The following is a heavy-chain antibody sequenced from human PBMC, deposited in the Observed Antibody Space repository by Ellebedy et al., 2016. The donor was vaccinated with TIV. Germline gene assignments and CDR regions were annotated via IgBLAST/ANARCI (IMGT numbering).Heavy chain of an antibody. CDR3: AGDWLGTTKGRFDY. Sequence: GESLKISCAASGFTFSSYSMNWVRQAPGKGLEWVSSISSSSSYIYYADSVKGRFTISRDNAKNTLYLQMKSLRGEDTAVYYCAGDWLGTTKGRFDYWGQGALVTVSS. CDR2: ISSSSSYI. V-gene: IGHV3-21*01. D-gene: IGHD1-26*01. CDR1: GFTFSSYS. J-gene: IGHJ4*02.